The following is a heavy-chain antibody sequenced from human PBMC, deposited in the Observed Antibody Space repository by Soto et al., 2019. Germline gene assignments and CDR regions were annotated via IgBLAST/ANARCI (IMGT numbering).Heavy chain of an antibody. CDR3: AAGFPPDY. Sequence: EVQVVESGGGLVQPGGSLKLSCAASGFTFSAFWMNWVRQAPGEGLEWVANINGDGSEKYYVDSVKGRFTISRDSAKNTLYLEMNSLRAEDTALYYCAAGFPPDYWGQGTLVTVSS. CDR2: INGDGSEK. CDR1: GFTFSAFW. D-gene: IGHD3-10*01. J-gene: IGHJ4*02. V-gene: IGHV3-7*01.